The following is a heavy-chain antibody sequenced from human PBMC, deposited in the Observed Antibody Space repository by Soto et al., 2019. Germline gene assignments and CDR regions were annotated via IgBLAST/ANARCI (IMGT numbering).Heavy chain of an antibody. CDR1: GYTFTSYG. CDR3: ARDQPDYDFWSGGFDP. V-gene: IGHV1-18*01. CDR2: ISAYNGNT. D-gene: IGHD3-3*01. J-gene: IGHJ5*02. Sequence: GASVKVSCKASGYTFTSYGISGVRQAPGQGLEWMGWISAYNGNTNYAQKLQGRVTMTTDTSTSTAYMELRSLRSDDTAVYYCARDQPDYDFWSGGFDPWGQGTLVTVSS.